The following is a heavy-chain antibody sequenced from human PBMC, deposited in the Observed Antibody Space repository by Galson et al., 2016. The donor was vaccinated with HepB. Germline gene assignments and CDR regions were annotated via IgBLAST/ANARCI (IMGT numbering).Heavy chain of an antibody. CDR3: ARGLDYYDSSGYFDY. CDR2: VYYSGST. Sequence: TLSLTCTVSGGSISSGGYYWSWIRQHPGKGLEWIGYVYYSGSTYYNPSLKSRVTISVDTSKNQFSLKLSSVTAADTAVYYCARGLDYYDSSGYFDYWGQGTLVTVSS. J-gene: IGHJ4*02. CDR1: GGSISSGGYY. D-gene: IGHD3-22*01. V-gene: IGHV4-31*03.